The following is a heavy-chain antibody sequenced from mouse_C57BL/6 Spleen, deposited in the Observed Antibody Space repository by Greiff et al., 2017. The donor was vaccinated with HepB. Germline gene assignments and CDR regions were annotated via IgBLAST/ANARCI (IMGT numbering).Heavy chain of an antibody. CDR1: GYAFSSSW. CDR3: AREANDHCDY. CDR2: IYPGDGDT. J-gene: IGHJ2*01. D-gene: IGHD1-1*01. V-gene: IGHV1-82*01. Sequence: VQLQQSGPELVKPGASVKISCKASGYAFSSSWMNWVKQRPGKGLEWIGRIYPGDGDTNYNGKFKGKATLTADKSSSTAYMQLSSLTSEDSAVYFCAREANDHCDYWGQGTTLTVSS.